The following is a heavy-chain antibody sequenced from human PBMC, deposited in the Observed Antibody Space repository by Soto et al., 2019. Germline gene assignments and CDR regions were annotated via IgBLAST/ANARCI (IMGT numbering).Heavy chain of an antibody. CDR3: ARGIQMWSQVYYGMDV. CDR2: IFHSGST. J-gene: IGHJ6*02. D-gene: IGHD2-21*01. Sequence: QVQLQESGPGVVKPSGTLSLTCGVSGGSISSDYWWAWVRQSPGRGLEWIGEIFHSGSTHYNPSLEIRVTMSVDIVNNHFSLKLMSVTAADTAVYYCARGIQMWSQVYYGMDVWGQGTTVTVSS. V-gene: IGHV4-4*02. CDR1: GGSISSDYW.